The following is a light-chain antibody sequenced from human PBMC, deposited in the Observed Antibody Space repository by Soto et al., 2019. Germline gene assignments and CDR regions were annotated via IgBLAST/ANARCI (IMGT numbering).Light chain of an antibody. J-gene: IGKJ5*01. V-gene: IGKV3-20*01. CDR3: QQCGSSLIT. CDR2: GAS. Sequence: ENVLTQSPGTLSLSPGERATLSCRASQSVPSNYLAWYQHKPGQAPRLLIYGASSRATDIPDRFSGSGSGTDFTLTISRLEPEDFAVYYCQQCGSSLITFGQGTRLEIK. CDR1: QSVPSNY.